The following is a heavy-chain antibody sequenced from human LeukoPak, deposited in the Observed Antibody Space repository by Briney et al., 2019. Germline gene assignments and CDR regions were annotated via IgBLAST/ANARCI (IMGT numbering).Heavy chain of an antibody. Sequence: PGGSLRLSCAASGFPFRSVSLHWVRQAPGQGPEWVAVISFDGRVSYYGDSVKGRFTISRDNSKNSLYLQMDSLRAEDTAVYYCARDLLGLHPENYWGQGTLVTVSS. CDR3: ARDLLGLHPENY. D-gene: IGHD3-10*01. CDR1: GFPFRSVS. CDR2: ISFDGRVS. J-gene: IGHJ4*02. V-gene: IGHV3-30*04.